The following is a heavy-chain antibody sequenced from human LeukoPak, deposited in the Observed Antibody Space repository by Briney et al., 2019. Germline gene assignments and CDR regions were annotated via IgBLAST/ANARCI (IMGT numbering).Heavy chain of an antibody. V-gene: IGHV3-30*04. J-gene: IGHJ4*02. D-gene: IGHD1-7*01. CDR2: ISYDGSNK. Sequence: PGGSLRLSCAASGFTFSSYAMHWVRQAPGKGLEWVAVISYDGSNKYYADSVKGRYTISRDNSKNTLYLQMNSLRAEDTAVYYCARAYRLQLLDYWGQGTLVTVSS. CDR3: ARAYRLQLLDY. CDR1: GFTFSSYA.